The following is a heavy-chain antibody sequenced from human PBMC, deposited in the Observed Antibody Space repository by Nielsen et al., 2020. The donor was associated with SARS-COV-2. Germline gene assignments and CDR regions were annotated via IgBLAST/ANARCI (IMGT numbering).Heavy chain of an antibody. CDR2: IYYSGST. V-gene: IGHV4-59*01. Sequence: SETLSLTCTVSGASISSYYWSWIRQPPGKGLECIGSIYYSGSTKYNPSLKSRVTISVDTSKSQFSLRPSSVTAADTAVYYCARGGETGSGNTFDIWGQGTVVTVSS. J-gene: IGHJ3*02. CDR1: GASISSYY. CDR3: ARGGETGSGNTFDI. D-gene: IGHD3-10*01.